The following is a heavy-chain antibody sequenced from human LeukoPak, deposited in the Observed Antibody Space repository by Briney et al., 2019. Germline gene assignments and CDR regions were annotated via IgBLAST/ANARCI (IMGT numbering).Heavy chain of an antibody. CDR1: GFTFEEYS. D-gene: IGHD7-27*01. Sequence: GGSLRLSCAASGFTFEEYSMQWVRRPPGKGLEWVAVIRWDGGTTYYADSVKGRFTISRDNSKNTLYLQMNSLRAEDTAVYYCAKDLDWGSRYYYYMDVWGKGTTVTVSS. CDR2: IRWDGGTT. V-gene: IGHV3-43*01. CDR3: AKDLDWGSRYYYYMDV. J-gene: IGHJ6*03.